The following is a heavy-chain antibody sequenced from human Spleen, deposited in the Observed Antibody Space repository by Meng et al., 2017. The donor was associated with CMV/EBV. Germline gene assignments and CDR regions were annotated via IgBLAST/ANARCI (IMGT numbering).Heavy chain of an antibody. D-gene: IGHD6-19*01. J-gene: IGHJ5*02. CDR2: INPNSGGT. CDR1: YY. CDR3: ARDGSGASGYSSGWYTHWFDP. V-gene: IGHV1-2*02. Sequence: YYMHWVRQAPGQGLEWMGWINPNSGGTNYAQKFQGRVTMTRDTSISTAYMELSRLRSDDTAVYYCARDGSGASGYSSGWYTHWFDPWGQGTLVTVSS.